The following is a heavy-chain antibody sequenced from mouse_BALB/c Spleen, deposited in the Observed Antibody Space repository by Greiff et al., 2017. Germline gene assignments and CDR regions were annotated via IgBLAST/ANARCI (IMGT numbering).Heavy chain of an antibody. CDR1: GYSITSGYY. V-gene: IGHV3-6*02. Sequence: VQLKESGPGLVKPSQSLSLTCSVTGYSITSGYYWNWIRQFPGNKLEWMGYISYDGSNNYNPSLKNRISITRDTSKNQFFLKLNSVTTEDTATYYCARETGDYGSSYVFDYWGQGTTLTVSS. CDR2: ISYDGSN. J-gene: IGHJ2*01. D-gene: IGHD1-1*01. CDR3: ARETGDYGSSYVFDY.